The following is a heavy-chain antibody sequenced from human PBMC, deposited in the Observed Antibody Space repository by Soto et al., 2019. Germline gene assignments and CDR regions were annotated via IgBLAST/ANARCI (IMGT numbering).Heavy chain of an antibody. CDR3: ARQGITYYYDSGSPYYYYGMDV. V-gene: IGHV5-51*01. Sequence: GGSLKISCKGSGYSFTSYWIGWVRQMPGKGLEWMGIIYPGDSDTRYSPSFQGQVTISADKSISTAYLQWSSLKASDTAMYYCARQGITYYYDSGSPYYYYGMDVWGQGTTVTVSS. CDR2: IYPGDSDT. J-gene: IGHJ6*02. D-gene: IGHD3-10*01. CDR1: GYSFTSYW.